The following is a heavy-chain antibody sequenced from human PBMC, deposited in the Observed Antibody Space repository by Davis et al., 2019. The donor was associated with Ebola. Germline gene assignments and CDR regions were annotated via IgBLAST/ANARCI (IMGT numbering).Heavy chain of an antibody. CDR2: ISWNSGSI. CDR1: GFTFDDYA. D-gene: IGHD2-2*01. V-gene: IGHV3-9*01. J-gene: IGHJ4*02. CDR3: AKDRYCSSTSCHVYFDY. Sequence: SLKISCAASGFTFDDYAMHWVRQAPGKGLEWVSGISWNSGSIGYADSVKGRFTISRDNSKNTLYLQMNSLRAEDTAVYYCAKDRYCSSTSCHVYFDYWGQGTLVTVSS.